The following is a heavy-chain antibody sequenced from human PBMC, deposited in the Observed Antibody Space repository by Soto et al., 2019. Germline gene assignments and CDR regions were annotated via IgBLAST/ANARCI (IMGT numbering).Heavy chain of an antibody. CDR3: ARGSWGGDGIDV. CDR1: GFTFSTYT. D-gene: IGHD3-16*01. V-gene: IGHV3-21*01. CDR2: ISSSSRDI. Sequence: GVSLRLSCAASGFTFSTYTINWVRQAPGKGLEWVASISSSSRDIFYADSVKDRFTISRDNANSSVDLQMNSLRVGDTAIYYCARGSWGGDGIDVWGQGTTVTVSS. J-gene: IGHJ6*02.